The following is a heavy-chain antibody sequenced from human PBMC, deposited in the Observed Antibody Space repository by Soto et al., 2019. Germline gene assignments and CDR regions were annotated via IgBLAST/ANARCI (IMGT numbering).Heavy chain of an antibody. V-gene: IGHV1-24*01. D-gene: IGHD3-22*01. Sequence: ASVRLSDSVSGNTLTYLSMHYVRQTPGIGLDWLGGFDPEDGETFYAQKFQGRVTMTEDTSTDTAYMELSSLRSEVTSVYYCATDYYDSNGYYYFDYWGQGTLVTVSS. CDR3: ATDYYDSNGYYYFDY. CDR2: FDPEDGET. CDR1: GNTLTYLS. J-gene: IGHJ4*02.